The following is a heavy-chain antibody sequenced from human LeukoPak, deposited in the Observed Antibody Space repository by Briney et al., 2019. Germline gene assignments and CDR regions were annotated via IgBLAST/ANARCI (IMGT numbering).Heavy chain of an antibody. D-gene: IGHD6-13*01. CDR2: IIPIFGTA. CDR1: GGTFNSYA. V-gene: IGHV1-69*13. CDR3: AESSSWYEILVY. J-gene: IGHJ4*02. Sequence: SVNVSCMASGGTFNSYAINWVRQAPGQGLEWMGGIIPIFGTANYAQKFQGRVTITADESTSTAYIELSSLRSEDTAVYYCAESSSWYEILVYWGQGTLVTVSS.